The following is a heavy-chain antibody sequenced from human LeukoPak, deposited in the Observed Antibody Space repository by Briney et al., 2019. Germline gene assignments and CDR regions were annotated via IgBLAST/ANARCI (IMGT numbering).Heavy chain of an antibody. CDR1: GYTFTSYG. CDR3: ARARIVVVTAILGY. Sequence: ASVKVSCKASGYTFTSYGISSVRQAPGQGLEWMGWINPNSGGTNYARKFQGRVTMTRDTSISTAYMELSRLRSDDTAVYYCARARIVVVTAILGYWGQGTLVTVSS. D-gene: IGHD2-21*02. V-gene: IGHV1-2*02. CDR2: INPNSGGT. J-gene: IGHJ4*02.